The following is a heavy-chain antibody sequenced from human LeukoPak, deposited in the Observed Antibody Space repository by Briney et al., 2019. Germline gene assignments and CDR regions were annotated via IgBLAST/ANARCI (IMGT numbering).Heavy chain of an antibody. D-gene: IGHD2-8*01. CDR2: IISNGGST. V-gene: IGHV3-64*01. Sequence: PGGSLRLSCAASGVTFSSYAMRWVRQAPGKGREYVSVIISNGGSTYYANSLKGRFTISGDNSKNTLYLKMSSLRAEDMAVYYCVRGGAIQCTLLVYWGQGTLVTVSS. CDR3: VRGGAIQCTLLVY. CDR1: GVTFSSYA. J-gene: IGHJ4*02.